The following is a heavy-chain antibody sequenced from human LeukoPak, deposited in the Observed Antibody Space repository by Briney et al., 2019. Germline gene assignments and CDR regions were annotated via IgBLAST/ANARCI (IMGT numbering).Heavy chain of an antibody. CDR1: GFTFSSYS. V-gene: IGHV3-21*01. CDR3: ARDRAGSYGDRTFDY. D-gene: IGHD4-17*01. CDR2: ISSSSSYI. J-gene: IGHJ4*02. Sequence: GWSLRLSCAASGFTFSSYSMNWVRQAPGKGLEWVSSISSSSSYIYYADSVKGRFTISRDNAKNSLYLQMNSLRAEDTAVYYCARDRAGSYGDRTFDYWGQGTLVTVSS.